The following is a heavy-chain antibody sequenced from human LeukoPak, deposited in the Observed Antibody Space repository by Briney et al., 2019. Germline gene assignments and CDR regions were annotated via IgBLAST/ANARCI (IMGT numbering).Heavy chain of an antibody. CDR3: ARCYSRDYMDV. J-gene: IGHJ6*03. D-gene: IGHD4-11*01. Sequence: PGGSLRLSCAASGFNFYSYAMTWVRQAPGKGLEWVANIKQDGSEKYYVDSVKGRFTISRDNAKNSLYLQMNSLRAEDTAVYYCARCYSRDYMDVWGKGTTVTVSS. CDR1: GFNFYSYA. CDR2: IKQDGSEK. V-gene: IGHV3-7*01.